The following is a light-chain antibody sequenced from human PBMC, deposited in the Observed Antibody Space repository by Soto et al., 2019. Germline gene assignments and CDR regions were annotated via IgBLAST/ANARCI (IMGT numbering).Light chain of an antibody. V-gene: IGKV1-33*01. CDR3: QQHHDFPYT. Sequence: DIQMTQSPSSLSASAGDRVTITCQVSQDIQNYINWYQHTPGKAPKLLIFDASNLQPGVASRFSGRASGTDFFLTISSLHPEDFATYFCQQHHDFPYTFGQGTKVDIK. CDR2: DAS. J-gene: IGKJ2*01. CDR1: QDIQNY.